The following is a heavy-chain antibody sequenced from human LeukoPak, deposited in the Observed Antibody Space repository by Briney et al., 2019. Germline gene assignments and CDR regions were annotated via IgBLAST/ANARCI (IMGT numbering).Heavy chain of an antibody. Sequence: PGGALRLSCAASGFTFSSYGMHWVRQAPGKGLEGVAVMSYDGSNKYYADSVKGRFTISRDNSKNPLYLQMNSLRADDTAVYYCAKDKDFWSGCYRGVPYCYGMDVWGQGTTVTVSS. D-gene: IGHD3-3*01. CDR1: GFTFSSYG. V-gene: IGHV3-30*18. CDR3: AKDKDFWSGCYRGVPYCYGMDV. CDR2: MSYDGSNK. J-gene: IGHJ6*02.